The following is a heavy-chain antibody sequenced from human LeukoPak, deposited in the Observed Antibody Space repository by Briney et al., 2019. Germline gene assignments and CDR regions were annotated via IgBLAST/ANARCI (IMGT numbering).Heavy chain of an antibody. CDR1: GGSFSGYY. J-gene: IGHJ4*02. D-gene: IGHD6-19*01. CDR3: ARGRYSSGPFDY. CDR2: INHSGST. Sequence: SEALSLTCAVYGGSFSGYYWSWIRQPPGKGLEWIGEINHSGSTNYNPSLQSRVTISIDTSKNQFSLKLSSVTAADTAVYYCARGRYSSGPFDYWGQGTLVTVSS. V-gene: IGHV4-34*01.